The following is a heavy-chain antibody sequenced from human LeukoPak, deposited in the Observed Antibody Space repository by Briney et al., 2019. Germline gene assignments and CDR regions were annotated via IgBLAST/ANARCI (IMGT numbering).Heavy chain of an antibody. CDR3: ARDLPYYYGSGSTQDYYYMDV. V-gene: IGHV4-4*07. Sequence: SETLSLTCTVSGCSIMSYYWSWIRQPAGKGLEWIGRIYTSGSTNYNPSLKSRVTMSVDTSKNQFSLKLSSVTAADTAVYYCARDLPYYYGSGSTQDYYYMDVWGKGTTVTVSS. CDR1: GCSIMSYY. D-gene: IGHD3-10*01. J-gene: IGHJ6*03. CDR2: IYTSGST.